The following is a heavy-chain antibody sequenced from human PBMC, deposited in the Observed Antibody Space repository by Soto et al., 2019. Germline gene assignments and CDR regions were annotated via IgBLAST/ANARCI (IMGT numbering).Heavy chain of an antibody. V-gene: IGHV4-30-4*01. CDR3: ARAKLTGGFFDY. CDR2: IYYSGST. J-gene: IGHJ4*02. D-gene: IGHD7-27*01. CDR1: GGSISSGDYY. Sequence: SETLSLTCTVSGGSISSGDYYWSWIRQPPGKALEWIGYIYYSGSTYYNPSIKSRVTISVDTSKNQFSLKLSSVTAADTAVYYCARAKLTGGFFDYWGQGTLVTVSS.